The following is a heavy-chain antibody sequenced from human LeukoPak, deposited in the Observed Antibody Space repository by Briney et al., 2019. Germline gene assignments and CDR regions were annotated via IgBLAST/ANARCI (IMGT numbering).Heavy chain of an antibody. CDR3: ARDFGWATRYNDY. Sequence: PGGSLRLSCVASGLIFSKYWMTWVRQAPGKGLEWVSSISSSSSYIYYADSVKGRFTISRDNAKNSLYLQLNSLRAEDTAVYYCARDFGWATRYNDYWGQGTLVSVSS. J-gene: IGHJ4*02. V-gene: IGHV3-21*01. CDR2: ISSSSSYI. CDR1: GLIFSKYW. D-gene: IGHD3-16*01.